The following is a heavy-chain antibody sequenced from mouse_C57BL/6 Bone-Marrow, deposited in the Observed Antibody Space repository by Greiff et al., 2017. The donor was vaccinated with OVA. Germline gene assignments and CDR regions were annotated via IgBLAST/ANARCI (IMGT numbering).Heavy chain of an antibody. CDR3: SRQVTTVLATKYFDV. V-gene: IGHV5-9*01. CDR2: ISCGGGNT. D-gene: IGHD1-1*01. J-gene: IGHJ1*03. CDR1: GFTFSSYT. Sequence: EVQRVESGGGLVKPGGSLKLSCAASGFTFSSYTMSWVRQTPEKRLQWVAAISCGGGNTYYPDSVKGRFTISRDNDKNILYLQMSSLRSEDTALYYCSRQVTTVLATKYFDVWGTGTPVTVSS.